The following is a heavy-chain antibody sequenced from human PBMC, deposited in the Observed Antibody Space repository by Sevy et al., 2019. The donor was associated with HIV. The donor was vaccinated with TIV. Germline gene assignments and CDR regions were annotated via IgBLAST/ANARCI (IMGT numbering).Heavy chain of an antibody. D-gene: IGHD3-3*01. Sequence: SLRLSCTASGFTFGDYAMSWFLQAPGKALEWVGFIRSKAYGGTTEYAASVKGRFTISRDDSKSIAYLQMNSLKTEYTAVYYCTRDPSITTFGVVTDYFDYWGQGTLVTVSS. CDR3: TRDPSITTFGVVTDYFDY. V-gene: IGHV3-49*03. J-gene: IGHJ4*02. CDR1: GFTFGDYA. CDR2: IRSKAYGGTT.